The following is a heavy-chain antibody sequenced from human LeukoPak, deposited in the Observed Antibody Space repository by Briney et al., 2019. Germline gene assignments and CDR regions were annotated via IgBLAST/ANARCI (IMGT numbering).Heavy chain of an antibody. CDR3: ARDSHSIDIATPGGFDP. D-gene: IGHD1-26*01. CDR1: GDSISSYF. Sequence: SETLSLTCTVSGDSISSYFWSWIRQPPGKGLEWIGYAHSSGSTNYNPSLTSRVTISADASKNQFSLNLRSVTAADTAVYYCARDSHSIDIATPGGFDPWGQGTLVTVSS. V-gene: IGHV4-59*01. J-gene: IGHJ5*02. CDR2: AHSSGST.